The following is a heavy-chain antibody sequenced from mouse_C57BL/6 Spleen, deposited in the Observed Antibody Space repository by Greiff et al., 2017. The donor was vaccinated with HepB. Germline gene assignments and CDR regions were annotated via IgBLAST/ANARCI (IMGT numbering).Heavy chain of an antibody. J-gene: IGHJ1*03. D-gene: IGHD1-2*01. Sequence: EVQLQQSGPELVKPGASVKISCKASGYTFTDYYMNWVKQSHGKSLEWIGDINPNNGGTSYNQKFKGKATLTVDKSSSTAYMELRSLTSEDSAVYYCASPITTDSFDVWGTGTTVTVSS. CDR2: INPNNGGT. CDR3: ASPITTDSFDV. V-gene: IGHV1-26*01. CDR1: GYTFTDYY.